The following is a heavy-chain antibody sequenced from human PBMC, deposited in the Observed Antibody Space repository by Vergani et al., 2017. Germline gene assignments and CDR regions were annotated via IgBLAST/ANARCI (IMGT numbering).Heavy chain of an antibody. Sequence: EVQLLESGGGLVQPGGSLSLSCAASGFTFSSYAMSWVRQAPGKGLEWVSTISGSGGSTYYADSVKGRFTISRDNSKYTLYLQMNSLRAEDTAVYYCAKACYSSGCNDYWGQGTLVTVSS. V-gene: IGHV3-23*01. J-gene: IGHJ4*02. CDR1: GFTFSSYA. D-gene: IGHD6-19*01. CDR3: AKACYSSGCNDY. CDR2: ISGSGGST.